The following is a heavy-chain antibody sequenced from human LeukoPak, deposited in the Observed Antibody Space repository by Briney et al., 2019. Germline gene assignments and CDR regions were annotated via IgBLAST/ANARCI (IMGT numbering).Heavy chain of an antibody. D-gene: IGHD1-1*01. CDR2: ISGSGGST. CDR1: GFGFSSYA. Sequence: PGGSLRLSCAASGFGFSSYAMIWVRQAPGKGLEWVSVISGSGGSTYYADSVRGRFTVSRDNSKNTLYLQMNSLRAEDTAVYYCAKDQLNYFDYWGQGTLVTVSS. V-gene: IGHV3-23*01. J-gene: IGHJ4*02. CDR3: AKDQLNYFDY.